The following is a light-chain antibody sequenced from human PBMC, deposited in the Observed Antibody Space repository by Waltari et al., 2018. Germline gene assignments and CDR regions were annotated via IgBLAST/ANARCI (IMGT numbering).Light chain of an antibody. CDR3: QQTDSPPFT. V-gene: IGKV1-39*01. CDR2: NVA. J-gene: IGKJ3*01. Sequence: IQMTQSPSSLSASVGGRVTITCLASQSVTTSLNWYQHKPGQAPRVLIYNVASLQSGVSSRFIGTGSGTDFTLTITSLQPEDFATYYCQQTDSPPFTFGPGTKLDI. CDR1: QSVTTS.